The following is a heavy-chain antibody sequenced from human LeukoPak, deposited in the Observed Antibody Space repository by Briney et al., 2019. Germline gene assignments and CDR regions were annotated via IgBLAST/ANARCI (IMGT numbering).Heavy chain of an antibody. CDR3: ARGLLITMVRGVIIGLSDYYYGMDV. J-gene: IGHJ6*02. CDR1: GYTFTSYD. CDR2: MNPNSGNT. Sequence: ASVKVSCKASGYTFTSYDINWVRQATGQGLEWMGWMNPNSGNTGYAQKFQGRVTMTRNTSISTAYMELSSLRSEDTAVYYCARGLLITMVRGVIIGLSDYYYGMDVWGQGTTVTVSS. D-gene: IGHD3-10*01. V-gene: IGHV1-8*01.